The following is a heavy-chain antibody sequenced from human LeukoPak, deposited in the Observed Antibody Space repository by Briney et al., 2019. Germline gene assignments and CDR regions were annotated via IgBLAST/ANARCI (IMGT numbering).Heavy chain of an antibody. V-gene: IGHV3-53*01. CDR3: AKLNYDILTGYYTIYYFDY. D-gene: IGHD3-9*01. CDR2: VYSGGST. Sequence: GGSLRLSCAASGFTVSSNYMSWVRQAPGKGLEWVSVVYSGGSTYYADSVKGRFTISRDNSKNTLYLQMNSLRAEDTGVYYCAKLNYDILTGYYTIYYFDYWGQGTLVTVSS. J-gene: IGHJ4*02. CDR1: GFTVSSNY.